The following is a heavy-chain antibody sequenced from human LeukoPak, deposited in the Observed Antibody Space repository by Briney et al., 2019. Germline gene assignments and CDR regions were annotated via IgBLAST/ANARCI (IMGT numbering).Heavy chain of an antibody. CDR2: MNPNSGNT. V-gene: IGHV1-8*01. Sequence: ASVKVSCKASGYTFTNYDISWVRQATGQGLEWMGWMNPNSGNTDFAQKLQGRVTMTTNISITTACMALSGLRSEDTAVYYCARGGGYDFWSNYYYFDCWGQGILVTVSS. J-gene: IGHJ4*02. CDR1: GYTFTNYD. CDR3: ARGGGYDFWSNYYYFDC. D-gene: IGHD3-3*01.